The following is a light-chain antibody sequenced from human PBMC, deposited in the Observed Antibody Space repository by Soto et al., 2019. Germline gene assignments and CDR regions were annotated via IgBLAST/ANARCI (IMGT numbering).Light chain of an antibody. J-gene: IGKJ4*01. CDR1: QSVSSY. CDR3: QQRSNWQGAT. V-gene: IGKV3-11*01. Sequence: EIVVRQSPATLSLSPGERATLSFRASQSVSSYLAWYQQKPGQAPRLLIYDASNRATGIPARFSGSGSGTDFTLTISSLEPEDFAVYYCQQRSNWQGATFGGGTKVDIK. CDR2: DAS.